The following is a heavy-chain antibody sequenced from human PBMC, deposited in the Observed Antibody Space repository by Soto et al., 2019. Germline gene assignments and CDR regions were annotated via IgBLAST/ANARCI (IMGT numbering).Heavy chain of an antibody. CDR3: ARPHCNSAPCYSGIFDS. J-gene: IGHJ4*02. Sequence: SVKVSCKASGYTFTNYDINWVRQATGQGPEWMGWMNPDSGNTGYAQKFQGRVTMTRDTSISTAYMELSSLRSDDTAVYFCARPHCNSAPCYSGIFDSWGQGTQVTVSS. CDR1: GYTFTNYD. CDR2: MNPDSGNT. V-gene: IGHV1-8*01. D-gene: IGHD2-2*02.